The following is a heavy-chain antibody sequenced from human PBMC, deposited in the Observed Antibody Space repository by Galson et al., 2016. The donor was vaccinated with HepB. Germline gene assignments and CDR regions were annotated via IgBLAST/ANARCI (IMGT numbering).Heavy chain of an antibody. D-gene: IGHD2-15*01. CDR3: ATRTRSGGYWHFDL. CDR1: GPTFSNYA. Sequence: QSGAEVKNPGESLKISCQASGPTFSNYAVAWVRQMPGQGLEWVGVIYPGDSEIRYGPFFDGQVTISADKSTSTAFLHRSNLKASDNAIYYCATRTRSGGYWHFDLWGRGTLITVSS. CDR2: IYPGDSEI. J-gene: IGHJ2*01. V-gene: IGHV5-51*01.